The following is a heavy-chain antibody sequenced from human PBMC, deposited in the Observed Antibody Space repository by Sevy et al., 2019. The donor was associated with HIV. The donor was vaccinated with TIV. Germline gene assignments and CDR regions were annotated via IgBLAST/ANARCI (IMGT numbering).Heavy chain of an antibody. CDR2: IWYDGSNK. CDR3: AKEGGGYNYDSSGLFDY. J-gene: IGHJ4*02. Sequence: GGSLRLSCAASGFTFSSYGMHWVRQAPGKGLEWVAVIWYDGSNKYYADSVKGRFTISRDNSKNTLYLQMNSLRAEDTAVYYCAKEGGGYNYDSSGLFDYWGQGTLVTVSS. CDR1: GFTFSSYG. V-gene: IGHV3-33*06. D-gene: IGHD3-22*01.